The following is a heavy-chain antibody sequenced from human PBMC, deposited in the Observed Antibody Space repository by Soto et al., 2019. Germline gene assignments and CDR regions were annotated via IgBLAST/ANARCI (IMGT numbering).Heavy chain of an antibody. D-gene: IGHD6-13*01. Sequence: SETLSLTCNVSGGSVSRSSYYWGWIRQAPGKGLEWIGSTYYSAGTYYNPWLRRRSTKSMDASKNQFCLRVTSLTAAGPPIYSCARHASRGYRSSWYFEDGGPGTSLTVST. CDR3: ARHASRGYRSSWYFED. V-gene: IGHV4-39*01. J-gene: IGHJ4*01. CDR2: TYYSAGT. CDR1: GGSVSRSSYY.